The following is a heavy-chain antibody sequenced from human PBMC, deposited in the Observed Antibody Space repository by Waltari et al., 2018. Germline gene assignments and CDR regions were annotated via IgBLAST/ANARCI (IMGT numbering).Heavy chain of an antibody. CDR2: INHSGST. D-gene: IGHD6-13*01. Sequence: QVQLQQWGAGLLKPSETLSLTCAVYGGSFSGYYWLWIRHPPGKGLEWIGEINHSGSTNYNPSRKSRVTISVDTSKNQCSLKLSSVTAADTAVYYCARGSYSSRKGMVGTRWFDPWGQGTLVTVSS. CDR1: GGSFSGYY. CDR3: ARGSYSSRKGMVGTRWFDP. V-gene: IGHV4-34*01. J-gene: IGHJ5*02.